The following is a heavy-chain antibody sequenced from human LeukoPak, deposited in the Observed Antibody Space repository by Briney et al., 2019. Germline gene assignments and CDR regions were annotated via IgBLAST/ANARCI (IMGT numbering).Heavy chain of an antibody. V-gene: IGHV3-64*01. CDR3: ARAPREGFSGSYHDY. Sequence: GGSLRLSCAASGFTFSSYSMHWVRQAPGKGLEYVSAISSNGDNTYYANSVKGRFTISRDNSKSTLYLQMASLRGEDTAVHYCARAPREGFSGSYHDYWGQGTLVTVSS. D-gene: IGHD1-26*01. J-gene: IGHJ4*02. CDR1: GFTFSSYS. CDR2: ISSNGDNT.